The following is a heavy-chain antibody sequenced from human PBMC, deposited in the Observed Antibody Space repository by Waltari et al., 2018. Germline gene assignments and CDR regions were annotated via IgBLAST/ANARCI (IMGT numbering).Heavy chain of an antibody. J-gene: IGHJ4*02. V-gene: IGHV1-2*02. CDR2: INPNSGGT. D-gene: IGHD1-26*01. CDR1: GYTFTGYY. CDR3: ARDQVGSTGPVGY. Sequence: QVQLVQSGSEVKKPGASVKVSCKASGYTFTGYYMHWVRQAPGQGLEWKGWINPNSGGTNDGQKFQGRVTMTRDTSISTAYMELSRLRSDDTAVYYCARDQVGSTGPVGYWGQGTLVTVSS.